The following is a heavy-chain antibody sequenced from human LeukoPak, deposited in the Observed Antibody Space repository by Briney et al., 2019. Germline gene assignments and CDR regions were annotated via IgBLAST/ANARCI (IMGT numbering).Heavy chain of an antibody. D-gene: IGHD3-22*01. Sequence: LGRTYYRSKWYNDYAVSVKSRITINPDTSKNQFSLQLNSVTPEDTAVYYCAREAPEEVIFDYWGQGTLVTVSS. V-gene: IGHV6-1*01. CDR2: TYYRSKWYN. J-gene: IGHJ4*02. CDR3: AREAPEEVIFDY.